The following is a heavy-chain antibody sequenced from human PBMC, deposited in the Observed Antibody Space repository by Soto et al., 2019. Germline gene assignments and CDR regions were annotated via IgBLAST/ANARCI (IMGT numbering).Heavy chain of an antibody. D-gene: IGHD2-15*01. V-gene: IGHV1-46*01. CDR2: INPNGGST. J-gene: IGHJ4*02. CDR3: ARAGYCRGGTCFHGNCDY. CDR1: GYTFTTYY. Sequence: QVQLVQSGAEVKRPGASVKVSCKASGYTFTTYYMHWVRQAPGQGLEWLGIINPNGGSTTYAQKFQGRVTMTRDTSTSTVYLGLSSLRSEDTAVYYCARAGYCRGGTCFHGNCDYWGQGTLVTVSA.